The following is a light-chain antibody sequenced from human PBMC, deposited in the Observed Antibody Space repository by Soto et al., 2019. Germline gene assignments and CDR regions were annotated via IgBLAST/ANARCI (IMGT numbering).Light chain of an antibody. Sequence: EIVLTQSPATLSLSPGERATLSCGASQSVSSSYLAWYQQKPGLAPRLLIYDASSRATGIPDRFSGSGSGTDFTLTISRLEPEDFAVYSCQQYGSSPLTFCQGTKVEIK. CDR1: QSVSSSY. CDR2: DAS. V-gene: IGKV3D-20*01. J-gene: IGKJ1*01. CDR3: QQYGSSPLT.